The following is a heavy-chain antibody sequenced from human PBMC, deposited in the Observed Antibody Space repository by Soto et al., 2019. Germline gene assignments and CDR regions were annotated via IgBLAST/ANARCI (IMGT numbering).Heavy chain of an antibody. J-gene: IGHJ4*02. D-gene: IGHD2-2*01. Sequence: QVQLQESGPGLVKPSQTLSLTCTFSGGSISSGGYYWSWIRQHPGKGLEWIGYIYYSGSTYYNPSLKSRVTISVDTSKNQFSLKLSSVTAADTAVYYCARDKRYASPYFDYWGQGTLVTVSS. CDR1: GGSISSGGYY. V-gene: IGHV4-31*03. CDR2: IYYSGST. CDR3: ARDKRYASPYFDY.